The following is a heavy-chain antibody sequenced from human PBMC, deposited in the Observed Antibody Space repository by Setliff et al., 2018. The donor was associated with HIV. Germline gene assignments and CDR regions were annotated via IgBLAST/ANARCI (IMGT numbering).Heavy chain of an antibody. CDR3: ARDIGRDYDTTEDLNYMDV. D-gene: IGHD3-22*01. Sequence: TGGSLRLSCAASGFTFSNYWMSWVRQAPGKGLEWVANIKQNGSEKYYVDSVKGRFTISRDNARNSLYLQMNSLRAEDTAVYYCARDIGRDYDTTEDLNYMDVWGKGTAVTVSS. J-gene: IGHJ6*03. V-gene: IGHV3-7*03. CDR2: IKQNGSEK. CDR1: GFTFSNYW.